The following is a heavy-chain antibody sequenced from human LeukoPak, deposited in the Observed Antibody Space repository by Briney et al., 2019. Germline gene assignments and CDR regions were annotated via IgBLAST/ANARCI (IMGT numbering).Heavy chain of an antibody. V-gene: IGHV3-11*01. J-gene: IGHJ4*02. D-gene: IGHD3-22*01. Sequence: PGGSLRLSCAASGFTFSDYYMTWIRQAPGKGLEWVSYIGRRGNTIYYADSVKGRFTISRDNAKNLLYLQMISLRAEDTAIYYCARDYYDTSGCFDFWGQGTLVTVSS. CDR1: GFTFSDYY. CDR3: ARDYYDTSGCFDF. CDR2: IGRRGNTI.